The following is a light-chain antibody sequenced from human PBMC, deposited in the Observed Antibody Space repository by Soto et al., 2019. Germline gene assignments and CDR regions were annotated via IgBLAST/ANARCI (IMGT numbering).Light chain of an antibody. CDR3: HQYGISPRS. CDR2: GVS. V-gene: IGKV3-20*01. Sequence: EVVLTQSPGTLSLSLGERATLSCRASQSITSNYVAWYQQKPGQAPRLLIYGVSNRATGIPDRFSGSGSGTDFTLTISRLEPEDFAVYYFHQYGISPRSFGQGTKVEIK. J-gene: IGKJ1*01. CDR1: QSITSNY.